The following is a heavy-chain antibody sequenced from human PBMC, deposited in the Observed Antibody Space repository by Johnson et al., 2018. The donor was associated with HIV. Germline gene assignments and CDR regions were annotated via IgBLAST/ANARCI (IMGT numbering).Heavy chain of an antibody. D-gene: IGHD3-3*01. CDR1: GFTFSSYA. Sequence: QMQLVESGGGVVQPGRSLRLSCAASGFTFSSYAMHWVRQAPGKGLEWVAFIRYDGSNKYYADSVKGRFTISGDSSKNTVFLQMNSLRVEDTAVYFCARVGISDYDLAAFDVWGQGTMVTVSS. CDR2: IRYDGSNK. CDR3: ARVGISDYDLAAFDV. V-gene: IGHV3-30*04. J-gene: IGHJ3*01.